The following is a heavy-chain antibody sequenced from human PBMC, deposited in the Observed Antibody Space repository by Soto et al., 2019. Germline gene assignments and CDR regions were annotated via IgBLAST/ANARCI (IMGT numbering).Heavy chain of an antibody. J-gene: IGHJ4*02. D-gene: IGHD2-15*01. CDR1: GFTFSSYA. Sequence: GGSLRLSCAASGFTFSSYAMSWVRQAPGKGLEWVSAISGSGGSTYYADSVKGRFTISRDNSKNTLYLQMNSLRAEDTAVYYCAKLVSVVVAAATTDFDYWGQGTLVTVSS. CDR3: AKLVSVVVAAATTDFDY. CDR2: ISGSGGST. V-gene: IGHV3-23*01.